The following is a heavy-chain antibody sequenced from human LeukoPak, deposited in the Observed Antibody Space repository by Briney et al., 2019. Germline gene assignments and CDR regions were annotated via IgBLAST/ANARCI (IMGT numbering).Heavy chain of an antibody. V-gene: IGHV3-53*05. CDR1: GFTVSSNY. CDR3: ARADCSSTSCDTVDY. CDR2: IYSGGST. J-gene: IGHJ4*02. Sequence: PGGSLRLSCAASGFTVSSNYMSWVRQAPGKGLEWVSVIYSGGSTYYADSVKGRFTISRDNSKNTLYLQMNSLRAEDTAVYYCARADCSSTSCDTVDYWGQGTLVTVSS. D-gene: IGHD2-2*01.